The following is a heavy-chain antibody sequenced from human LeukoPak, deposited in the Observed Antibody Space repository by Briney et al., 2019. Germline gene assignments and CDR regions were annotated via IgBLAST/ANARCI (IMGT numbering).Heavy chain of an antibody. CDR3: AKGRAIDYDYDMDV. V-gene: IGHV1-69*13. CDR1: GGTFNDYA. J-gene: IGHJ6*02. Sequence: GASVKVSCKASGGTFNDYAINWVRQAPGQGLEWMGRIIPMFNTPNYAQKFQGRVTITADESTSTGYMEVSSLRPEDTAVYFCAKGRAIDYDYDMDVWGQGTTVTISS. CDR2: IIPMFNTP.